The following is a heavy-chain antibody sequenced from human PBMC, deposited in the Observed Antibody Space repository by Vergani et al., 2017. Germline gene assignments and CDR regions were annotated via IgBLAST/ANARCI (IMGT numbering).Heavy chain of an antibody. CDR1: GYTFTSYA. V-gene: IGHV1-3*01. D-gene: IGHD3-10*01. Sequence: QVQLVQSGAEVKKPGASVKVSCKASGYTFTSYAMHWVRQAPGQRLEWMGWINAGNGNTKYSQKFQGRVTITRDTSARTAYMELSSLRSEDTAVYYCARDRIADYYGSGSYLWDYYGMDVWGQGTTVTVSS. CDR2: INAGNGNT. CDR3: ARDRIADYYGSGSYLWDYYGMDV. J-gene: IGHJ6*02.